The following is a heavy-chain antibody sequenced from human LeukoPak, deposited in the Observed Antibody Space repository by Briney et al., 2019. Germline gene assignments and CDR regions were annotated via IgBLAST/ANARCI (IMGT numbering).Heavy chain of an antibody. CDR1: GFTFSDYD. J-gene: IGHJ4*02. V-gene: IGHV3-69-1*02. CDR2: ISGLSTHI. D-gene: IGHD3-16*01. CDR3: GRAFPPLRTSSAGDL. Sequence: GGSLRLSCSASGFTFSDYDMNWVRQAPGKGLEWGSSISGLSTHIYYGDSVKGRFSISRDNAKNSVYLQMNSLGVEDTAIYYCGRAFPPLRTSSAGDLWGQGILVTVSS.